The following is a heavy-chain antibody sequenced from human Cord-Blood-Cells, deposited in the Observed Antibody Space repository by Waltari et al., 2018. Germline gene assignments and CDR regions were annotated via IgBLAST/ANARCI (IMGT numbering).Heavy chain of an antibody. Sequence: QVQLVRSGAEVKKPGSSVKVSCKASGGTFSSYAISWVRQAPGQGLEWMGGIIPIFGTANYAQKFQGRVTITADESTSTAYMELSSLRSEDTAVYYCARDGVVVVPAAIRDYYYYMDVWGKGTTVTVSS. V-gene: IGHV1-69*01. CDR2: IIPIFGTA. D-gene: IGHD2-2*02. J-gene: IGHJ6*03. CDR3: ARDGVVVVPAAIRDYYYYMDV. CDR1: GGTFSSYA.